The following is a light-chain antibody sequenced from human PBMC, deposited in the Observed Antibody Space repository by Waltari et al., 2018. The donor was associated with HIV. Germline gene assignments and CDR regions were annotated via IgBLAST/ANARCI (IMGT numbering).Light chain of an antibody. CDR2: ENK. CDR1: SSNIGNHY. V-gene: IGLV1-51*01. CDR3: GTWDSGLSVVV. Sequence: QSVLTQPPSVSAAPGQTVTITCSGTSSNIGNHYVSWYQHLPGTAPQLLIYENKKRPSGIPDRFSASKSGTSATLDITGLQTGDEADYYCGTWDSGLSVVVFGEGTKLTVL. J-gene: IGLJ2*01.